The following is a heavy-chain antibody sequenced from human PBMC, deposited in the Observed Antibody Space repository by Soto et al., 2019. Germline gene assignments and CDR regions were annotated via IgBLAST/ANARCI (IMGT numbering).Heavy chain of an antibody. CDR2: TYYRSKWYN. CDR1: GDSVSNNNGA. J-gene: IGHJ4*02. CDR3: ARVGSSIAVRPFDY. Sequence: SQTLSLTCAISGDSVSNNNGAWNWIRQSPSRGLEWLGRTYYRSKWYNDYAVSLKSRMTINPDTSKNQFSLKLSSVTAADTAVYYCARVGSSIAVRPFDYWGQGTLVTVSS. D-gene: IGHD6-6*01. V-gene: IGHV6-1*01.